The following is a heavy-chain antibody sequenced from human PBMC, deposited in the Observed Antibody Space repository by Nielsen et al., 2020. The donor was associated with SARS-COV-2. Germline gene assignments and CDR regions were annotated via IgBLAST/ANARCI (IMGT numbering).Heavy chain of an antibody. J-gene: IGHJ4*02. Sequence: RQCPGKGLEWVAVISYDGSNKYYADSVKGRFTISRDNSKNTLYLQMNSLRAEDTAVYYCAKDWYSSSWYYFDYWGQGTLVTVSS. CDR3: AKDWYSSSWYYFDY. D-gene: IGHD6-13*01. V-gene: IGHV3-30*18. CDR2: ISYDGSNK.